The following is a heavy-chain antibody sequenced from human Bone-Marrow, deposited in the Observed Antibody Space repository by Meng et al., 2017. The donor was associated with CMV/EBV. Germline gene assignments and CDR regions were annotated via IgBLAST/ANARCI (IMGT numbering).Heavy chain of an antibody. V-gene: IGHV3-30-3*01. D-gene: IGHD3-3*01. CDR2: ILYDGSNK. J-gene: IGHJ6*02. CDR3: ARVIAISPYGMDV. Sequence: GESLKISCAASGFTFSSYAIHWVRQAPGKGLEWAAVILYDGSNKYYADSVKGRFTISRDNSKNTLYLQMNSLRAEDTAVYYCARVIAISPYGMDVWGQGTTVTVSS. CDR1: GFTFSSYA.